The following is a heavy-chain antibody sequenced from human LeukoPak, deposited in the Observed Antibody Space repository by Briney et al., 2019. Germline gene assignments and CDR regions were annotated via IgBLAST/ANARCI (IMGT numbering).Heavy chain of an antibody. CDR3: ARETRTTYYYYGMDV. CDR1: GFTFSSYE. V-gene: IGHV3-48*03. Sequence: PGGSLRLSCAASGFTFSSYEMNWVRQAPGKGLEWVSYISSSGSTIYYADSVKGRFTISRDNAKNSLYLQMNSLRAEDTAVYYCARETRTTYYYYGMDVWGQGTTVTVSS. CDR2: ISSSGSTI. D-gene: IGHD4-11*01. J-gene: IGHJ6*02.